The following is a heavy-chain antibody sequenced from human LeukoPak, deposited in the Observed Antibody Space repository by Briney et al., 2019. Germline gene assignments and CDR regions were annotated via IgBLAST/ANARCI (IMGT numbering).Heavy chain of an antibody. V-gene: IGHV3-74*01. D-gene: IGHD3-3*01. CDR1: GFDFSSNW. J-gene: IGHJ4*02. CDR3: AKDHYWSIDY. CDR2: IKGDGIST. Sequence: QRGGSLRLSCAASGFDFSSNWMHWVRHAPGQGLAWVSRIKGDGISTNYADSVKGRFTISRDIAKSTLYLQMNSLRAEDTGVYYCAKDHYWSIDYWGRGTLVTVSS.